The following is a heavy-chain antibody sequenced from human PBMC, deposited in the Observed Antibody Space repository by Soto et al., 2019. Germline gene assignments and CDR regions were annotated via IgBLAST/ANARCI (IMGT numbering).Heavy chain of an antibody. Sequence: PSETLSLTCTVSGGSINSSSYYWGWIRQPPGKGLEWIGSIYYSGSTYYNPSLKSRVTISVDTSKNQFSLKLSSVTAADTAVYYCARVVIASVGATTPYNWFDPWGQGTLATVSS. V-gene: IGHV4-39*01. J-gene: IGHJ5*02. D-gene: IGHD1-26*01. CDR3: ARVVIASVGATTPYNWFDP. CDR1: GGSINSSSYY. CDR2: IYYSGST.